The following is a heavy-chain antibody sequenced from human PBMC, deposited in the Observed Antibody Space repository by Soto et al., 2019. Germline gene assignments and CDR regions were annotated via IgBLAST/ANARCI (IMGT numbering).Heavy chain of an antibody. D-gene: IGHD6-13*01. Sequence: PGGSLRLSCAASGFTFTDYALSWVRQAPGKGLEWVATISGIGGSTYLADSVKGRLIISRDNSKNTVSLLMNSLRAEDTAVYFCARGSSGYISSWYYFDYWGRGTLVTVSS. CDR2: ISGIGGST. CDR3: ARGSSGYISSWYYFDY. CDR1: GFTFTDYA. J-gene: IGHJ4*02. V-gene: IGHV3-23*01.